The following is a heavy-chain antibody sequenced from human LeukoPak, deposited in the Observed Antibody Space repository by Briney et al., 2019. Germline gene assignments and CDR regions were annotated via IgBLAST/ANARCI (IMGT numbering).Heavy chain of an antibody. D-gene: IGHD3-3*01. J-gene: IGHJ6*02. V-gene: IGHV3-73*01. CDR2: IRSKANSYAT. Sequence: GGSLRLSCAASGFTFSNAWINWVRQAPGKGLEWVGRIRSKANSYATAYAASVKGRFTISRDDSKNTAYLQMNSLKTEDTAVYYCTRLLPTYYDFWSGPMGYYGMDVWGQGTTVTVSS. CDR3: TRLLPTYYDFWSGPMGYYGMDV. CDR1: GFTFSNAW.